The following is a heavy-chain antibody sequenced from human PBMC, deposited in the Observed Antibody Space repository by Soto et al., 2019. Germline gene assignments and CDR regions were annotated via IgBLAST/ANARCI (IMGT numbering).Heavy chain of an antibody. Sequence: GASVKVSCKASGYTLTAYGLSWVRQAPGQGLDWMGIINPSGGSTSYAQKFQGRITMTRDTSTSTVYMELSSLSSEDTAVYYCARTRDGYNPEFDYWGQGTLVTVS. CDR1: GYTLTAYG. CDR3: ARTRDGYNPEFDY. D-gene: IGHD5-12*01. CDR2: INPSGGST. V-gene: IGHV1-46*01. J-gene: IGHJ4*02.